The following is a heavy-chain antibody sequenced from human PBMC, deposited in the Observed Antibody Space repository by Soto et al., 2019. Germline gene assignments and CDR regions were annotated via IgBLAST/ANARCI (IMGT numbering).Heavy chain of an antibody. CDR3: ARVPYDILTGPGGYGMDV. V-gene: IGHV1-8*01. J-gene: IGHJ6*02. Sequence: APVKWYRKAAGYTFTSYDINWVRQATGQGFEWMGWMNPNSGNTGYAQKFQGRVTMTRNTSISTAYMELSSLRSEDTAVYYCARVPYDILTGPGGYGMDVWGQGTTVTVAS. CDR1: GYTFTSYD. D-gene: IGHD3-9*01. CDR2: MNPNSGNT.